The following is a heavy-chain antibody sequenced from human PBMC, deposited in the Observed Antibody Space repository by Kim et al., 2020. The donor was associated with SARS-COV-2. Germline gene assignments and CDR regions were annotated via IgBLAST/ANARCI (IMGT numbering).Heavy chain of an antibody. CDR3: ARDLSIVGAAGTVWFDP. D-gene: IGHD6-13*01. Sequence: SVKVSCKASGGTFSSYAISWVRQAPGQGLEWMGGIIPIFGTANYAQKFQGRVTITADESTSTAYMELSSLRSEDTAVYYCARDLSIVGAAGTVWFDPWGQGTLVTVSS. J-gene: IGHJ5*02. CDR1: GGTFSSYA. CDR2: IIPIFGTA. V-gene: IGHV1-69*13.